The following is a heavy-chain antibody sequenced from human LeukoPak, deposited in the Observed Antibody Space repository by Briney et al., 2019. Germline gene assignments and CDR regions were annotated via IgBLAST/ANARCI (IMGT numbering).Heavy chain of an antibody. D-gene: IGHD1-26*01. V-gene: IGHV4-34*01. CDR1: GGSFSGYN. CDR3: ARADSGGSRPFDY. Sequence: SETLSLTCAVYGGSFSGYNWSWIRQPPGKGLEWIGEINHSGSTKYNPAIKSRVAISLDTSKNQFSLKLSSVAAADTAVYYCARADSGGSRPFDYWGQGTLVTVSS. CDR2: INHSGST. J-gene: IGHJ4*02.